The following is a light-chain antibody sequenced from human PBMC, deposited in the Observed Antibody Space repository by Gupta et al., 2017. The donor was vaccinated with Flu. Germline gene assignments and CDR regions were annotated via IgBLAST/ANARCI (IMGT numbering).Light chain of an antibody. CDR3: QHYCSSPKT. V-gene: IGKV3-20*01. J-gene: IGKJ1*01. CDR2: GAS. CDR1: QSVTSSF. Sequence: DIVLTQSPGTLSLSPGERATLSCRASQSVTSSFLAWYQQKAGQAPRLLIYGASSRATGIPDRFSGSGSGTDFTLTISRLEPEDFAVYYCQHYCSSPKTFGQGTKVEIK.